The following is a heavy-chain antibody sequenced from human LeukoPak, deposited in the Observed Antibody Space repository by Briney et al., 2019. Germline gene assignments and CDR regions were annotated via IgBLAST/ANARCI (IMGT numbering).Heavy chain of an antibody. J-gene: IGHJ4*02. CDR2: LYTSGST. CDR1: GYSISSGYY. D-gene: IGHD3-10*01. V-gene: IGHV4-4*07. Sequence: SETLSLTCTVSGYSISSGYYWGWIRQPAGKGLEWIGRLYTSGSTNYNPSLKSRVTMSVDTSKSQFSLKLTSVTAADTAVYYCSRGHYFGAGNYGDSWGQGTLVTVSS. CDR3: SRGHYFGAGNYGDS.